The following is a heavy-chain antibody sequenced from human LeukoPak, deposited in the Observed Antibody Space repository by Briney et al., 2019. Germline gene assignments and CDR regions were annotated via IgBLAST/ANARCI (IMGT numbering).Heavy chain of an antibody. CDR2: INVSGGSA. J-gene: IGHJ3*02. CDR1: GYTFTNYY. CDR3: ARALANGTFDI. D-gene: IGHD1-26*01. Sequence: ASVKVSCKASGYTFTNYYLHWVRQAPGQGLEWMGIINVSGGSATYAQKFQGRVTMTRDMSTGTVYMELSSLRSEDTAVYYCARALANGTFDIWGQGTMVTASS. V-gene: IGHV1-46*01.